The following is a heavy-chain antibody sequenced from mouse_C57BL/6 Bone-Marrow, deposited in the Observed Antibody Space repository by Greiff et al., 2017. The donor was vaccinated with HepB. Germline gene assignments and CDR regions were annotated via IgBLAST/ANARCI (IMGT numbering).Heavy chain of an antibody. J-gene: IGHJ2*01. D-gene: IGHD3-2*02. CDR1: GYTFTSYG. V-gene: IGHV1-81*01. CDR3: ARRRTAQASYYFDY. CDR2: IYPRSGNT. Sequence: VKLQQSGAELARPGASVKLSCKASGYTFTSYGISWVKQRTGQGLEWIGEIYPRSGNTYYNEKFKGKATLTADKSSSTAYMELRSLTSEDSAVYFCARRRTAQASYYFDYWGQGTTLTVSS.